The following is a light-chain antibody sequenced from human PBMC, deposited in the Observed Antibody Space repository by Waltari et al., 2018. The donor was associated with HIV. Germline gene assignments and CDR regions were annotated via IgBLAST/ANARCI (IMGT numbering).Light chain of an antibody. V-gene: IGKV1-39*01. CDR3: QQSSTTPHT. Sequence: DIQMTQSPSSLSASIGDRVTITCRASQTISRFLNWYQQKPGKVPKLLIYVASSLQSGVPSRFSGSGSGTDFSLTISSLQPEDFATYYCQQSSTTPHTFGRGTKLEIK. J-gene: IGKJ2*01. CDR2: VAS. CDR1: QTISRF.